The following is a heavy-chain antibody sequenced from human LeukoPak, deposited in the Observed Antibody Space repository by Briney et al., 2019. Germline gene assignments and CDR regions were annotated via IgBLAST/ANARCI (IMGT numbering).Heavy chain of an antibody. J-gene: IGHJ6*03. V-gene: IGHV1-46*01. Sequence: ASVKVSCKASGYTFTGYYMHWVRQAPGQGLEWMGIINPSGGSTSYAQKFQGRVTMTRDMSTSTVYMELSSLRSEDTAVYYCASWGATRRTHYYYYMDVWGKGTTVTVSS. D-gene: IGHD1-26*01. CDR2: INPSGGST. CDR3: ASWGATRRTHYYYYMDV. CDR1: GYTFTGYY.